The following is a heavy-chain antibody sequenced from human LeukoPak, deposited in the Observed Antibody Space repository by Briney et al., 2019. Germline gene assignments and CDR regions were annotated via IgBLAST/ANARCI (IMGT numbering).Heavy chain of an antibody. Sequence: ASVKVSCKASGYTFTRYDINWVRQATGQGLEWMGWMNPNRGNTVYAQKFQGRVTMTRNTSISIAYMEVSSLRSEDTAVYYCARGTRGDILTGYSLGYWGQGTLVTVSS. CDR3: ARGTRGDILTGYSLGY. CDR2: MNPNRGNT. CDR1: GYTFTRYD. D-gene: IGHD3-9*01. J-gene: IGHJ4*02. V-gene: IGHV1-8*01.